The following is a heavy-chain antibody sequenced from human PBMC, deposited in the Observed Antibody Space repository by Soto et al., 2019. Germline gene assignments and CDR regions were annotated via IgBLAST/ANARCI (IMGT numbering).Heavy chain of an antibody. CDR2: ISYDGSNK. CDR3: AKDELTMIVVVTIDY. J-gene: IGHJ4*02. V-gene: IGHV3-30-3*01. D-gene: IGHD3-22*01. CDR1: GFTFSNYA. Sequence: GSLRLSCAASGFTFSNYAMHWVRQAPGKGLEWVAVISYDGSNKYYADSVKGRFTISRDNSKNTVYLQLNSLRAEDTAVYYCAKDELTMIVVVTIDYWGQGTLVTVSS.